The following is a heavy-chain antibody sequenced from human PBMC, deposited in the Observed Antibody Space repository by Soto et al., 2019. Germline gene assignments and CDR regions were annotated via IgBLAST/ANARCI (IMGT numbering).Heavy chain of an antibody. D-gene: IGHD6-6*01. J-gene: IGHJ4*02. Sequence: QVHLVQSGAEVTKAGSSVKVSCKASGGTFSSHAFSWVRQAHGQGLEWVGGIIPIFETANYPQEFQDRATISADESTNTVILELSNLRSDDAAIYFLAFGDRSSWIGNHWGPGTQVTVS. CDR1: GGTFSSHA. CDR2: IIPIFETA. CDR3: AFGDRSSWIGNH. V-gene: IGHV1-69*01.